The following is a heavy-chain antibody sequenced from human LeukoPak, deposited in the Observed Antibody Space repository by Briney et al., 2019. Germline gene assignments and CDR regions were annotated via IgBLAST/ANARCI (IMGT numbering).Heavy chain of an antibody. D-gene: IGHD3-16*01. Sequence: HTGGSLRLSCAASGFTFGTYWMHWVRQAPGKGLVWVSRIYTDGTITSYADSVRGRFTISRDNAKNTLYLQMNSLRAEDTAVYYCARGSEDGGGSSPRLFDYWGQGTLVTVSS. CDR3: ARGSEDGGGSSPRLFDY. J-gene: IGHJ4*02. V-gene: IGHV3-74*01. CDR2: IYTDGTIT. CDR1: GFTFGTYW.